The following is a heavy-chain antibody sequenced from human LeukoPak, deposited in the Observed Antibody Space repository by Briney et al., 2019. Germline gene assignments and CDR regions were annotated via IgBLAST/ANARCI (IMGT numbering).Heavy chain of an antibody. D-gene: IGHD1-26*01. CDR3: AKARGTVGAALDH. V-gene: IGHV3-23*01. J-gene: IGHJ4*02. Sequence: QAGGSLRLSCAASGFTFSSYALSWVRQAPGKGLEWVSAISGSGVSTYYADSVKGRFTISRDNSKNTLYLQMNSLRAEDTAVHYCAKARGTVGAALDHWGQGTLVTVSS. CDR1: GFTFSSYA. CDR2: ISGSGVST.